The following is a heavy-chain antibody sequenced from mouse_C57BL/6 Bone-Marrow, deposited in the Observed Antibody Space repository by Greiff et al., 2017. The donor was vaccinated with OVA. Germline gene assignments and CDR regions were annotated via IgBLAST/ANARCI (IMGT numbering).Heavy chain of an antibody. Sequence: VKVVESGPGLVAPSQSLSITCTVSGFSLTSYAISWVRQPPGKGLEWLGVIWTGGGTNYNSALKSRLSISKDNSKSQVFLKMNSLQTDDTARYYCARNSNYVGGYAMDYWGQGTSVTVSS. CDR3: ARNSNYVGGYAMDY. V-gene: IGHV2-9-1*01. D-gene: IGHD2-5*01. CDR2: IWTGGGT. J-gene: IGHJ4*01. CDR1: GFSLTSYA.